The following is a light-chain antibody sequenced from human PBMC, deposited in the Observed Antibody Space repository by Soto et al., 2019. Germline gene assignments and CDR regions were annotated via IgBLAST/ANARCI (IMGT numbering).Light chain of an antibody. J-gene: IGKJ5*01. Sequence: DIVLTQSPATLSLSPGERATLSCRASQSVRNYLAWYQQKPGQAPRLLIYDASNRATGVPPRFSGSGSGTDFTLTISSLEPEDFAVYYCQQRYNWPPAFGQGTRLEIK. V-gene: IGKV3-11*01. CDR2: DAS. CDR1: QSVRNY. CDR3: QQRYNWPPA.